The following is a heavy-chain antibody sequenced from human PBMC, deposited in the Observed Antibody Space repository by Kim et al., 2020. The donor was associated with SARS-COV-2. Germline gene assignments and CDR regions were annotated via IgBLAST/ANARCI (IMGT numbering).Heavy chain of an antibody. Sequence: SETLSLTCTVSGGSISSYYWSWIRQPPGKGLEWIGYIYYSGSTNYNPSLKSRVTISVDTSKNQFSLKLSSVTAADTAVYYCARHSRYYDILTGYYPTGLDFWGQGTTVTVS. V-gene: IGHV4-59*08. CDR2: IYYSGST. D-gene: IGHD3-9*01. J-gene: IGHJ6*02. CDR3: ARHSRYYDILTGYYPTGLDF. CDR1: GGSISSYY.